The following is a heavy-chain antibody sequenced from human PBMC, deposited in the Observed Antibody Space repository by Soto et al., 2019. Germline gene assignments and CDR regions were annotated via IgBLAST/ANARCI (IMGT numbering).Heavy chain of an antibody. CDR2: IWYDGSNK. CDR3: ARECSIAAAGGYFDY. V-gene: IGHV3-33*01. CDR1: GFTFSSYG. Sequence: GGSLRLSCAASGFTFSSYGMHWVRQAPGKGLEWVAVIWYDGSNKYYADSVKGRFTISRDNSKNTLYLQMNSLRAEDTAVYYCARECSIAAAGGYFDYWGQGTLVTVSS. J-gene: IGHJ4*02. D-gene: IGHD6-13*01.